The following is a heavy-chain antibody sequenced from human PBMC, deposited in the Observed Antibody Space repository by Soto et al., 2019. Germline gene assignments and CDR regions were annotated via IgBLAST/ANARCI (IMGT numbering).Heavy chain of an antibody. CDR2: VSPENSNA. V-gene: IGHV1-8*01. CDR3: EVTTGY. CDR1: GYTFTDYD. D-gene: IGHD2-21*02. Sequence: QVQVVQSRAEVKKPGASVKVSCKTSGYTFTDYDINWVRQAPGQGLEYMGWVSPENSNAGYAQQFRGRVSMTTNTIISTAYLELTDLRYEDTAVYYCEVTTGYWGQETMVTVSS. J-gene: IGHJ4*02.